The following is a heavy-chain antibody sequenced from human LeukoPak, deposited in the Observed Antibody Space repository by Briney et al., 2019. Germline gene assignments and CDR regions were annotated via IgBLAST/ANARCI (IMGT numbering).Heavy chain of an antibody. Sequence: GGSLRLSCAASGFTFSNAGVSWVRQAPRRGGEWVSRNKSKTEGGTTDYVAPVKGRFTISRVNSKSTLYLQMNSLKTEDTALYYCTTDRFSYYDILTGTRDYWGQGTLVTVSS. J-gene: IGHJ4*02. CDR1: GFTFSNAG. CDR2: NKSKTEGGTT. CDR3: TTDRFSYYDILTGTRDY. D-gene: IGHD3-9*01. V-gene: IGHV3-15*01.